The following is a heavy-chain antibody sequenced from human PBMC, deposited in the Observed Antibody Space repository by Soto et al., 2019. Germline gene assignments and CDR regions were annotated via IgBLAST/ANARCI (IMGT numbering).Heavy chain of an antibody. Sequence: PWETLSLTFSVSGGSIDGTNYYWTWIRQLPGKGPEWIWNIYYTGTTFYNPSLKSRLTISMDTSRNQFSLQLTSVTAADTAVYFCARDQGYRDFFTAPHYYYHMDVWGQGTTVTVSS. J-gene: IGHJ6*01. V-gene: IGHV4-30-4*01. CDR3: ARDQGYRDFFTAPHYYYHMDV. CDR2: IYYTGTT. D-gene: IGHD2-15*01. CDR1: GGSIDGTNYY.